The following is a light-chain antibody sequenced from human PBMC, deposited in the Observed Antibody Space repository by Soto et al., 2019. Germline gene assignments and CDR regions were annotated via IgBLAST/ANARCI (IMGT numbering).Light chain of an antibody. Sequence: EIVLTQSPGTLSLSPGERATLSCRASQSVSSSYLAWYQQKPGQAPRLLIYGASSRATGILDRFSGSGSGTDFTLTISRLEPEDFAVYYCQQYGSPYTFGQGTKLEIK. CDR1: QSVSSSY. J-gene: IGKJ2*01. V-gene: IGKV3-20*01. CDR3: QQYGSPYT. CDR2: GAS.